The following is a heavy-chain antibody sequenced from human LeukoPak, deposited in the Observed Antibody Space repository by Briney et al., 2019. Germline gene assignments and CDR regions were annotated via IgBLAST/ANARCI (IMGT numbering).Heavy chain of an antibody. V-gene: IGHV3-7*02. D-gene: IGHD1-1*01. J-gene: IGHJ4*02. CDR1: GFTFSTYW. CDR3: ARSAAGTYY. Sequence: GGSLRLSCAASGFTFSTYWMSWVRQAPGKGLEWVANIKQDGSEKNYVDSVKGRLTISRDNVKNSLYLQMNSQRDEDTAVYYCARSAAGTYYWGQGTLVTVSS. CDR2: IKQDGSEK.